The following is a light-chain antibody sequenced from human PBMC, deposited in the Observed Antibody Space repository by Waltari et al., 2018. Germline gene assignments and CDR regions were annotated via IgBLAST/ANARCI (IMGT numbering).Light chain of an antibody. Sequence: QSALTQPPSASGTPGQRVTISCSGSSSSIKTNPVNWYQHLPGTAPKLLIYSNKQRTSGVPGRCTGAKSGTSASLAIRGPQSEDESDYYCAVWDDSREGLVFGGGTKLTVL. CDR2: SNK. CDR1: SSSIKTNP. CDR3: AVWDDSREGLV. J-gene: IGLJ2*01. V-gene: IGLV1-44*01.